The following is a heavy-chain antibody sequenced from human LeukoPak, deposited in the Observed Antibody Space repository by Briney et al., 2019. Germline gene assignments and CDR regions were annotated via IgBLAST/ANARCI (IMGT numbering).Heavy chain of an antibody. Sequence: ASVKVSCKASGYTFTGYYMHWVRQAPGQGLEWMGWINPNSGGTNYAQKFQGRVTMTRDTSISTAYMELSRLRSDDTAVYYCARDPSIQHKYVLRFLENWGQGTLVTVSS. CDR3: ARDPSIQHKYVLRFLEN. D-gene: IGHD3-3*01. V-gene: IGHV1-2*02. CDR1: GYTFTGYY. CDR2: INPNSGGT. J-gene: IGHJ4*02.